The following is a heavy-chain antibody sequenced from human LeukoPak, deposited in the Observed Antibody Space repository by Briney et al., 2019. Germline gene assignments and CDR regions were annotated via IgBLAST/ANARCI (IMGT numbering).Heavy chain of an antibody. J-gene: IGHJ6*02. CDR2: IASGGGANR. CDR3: ARIGTTTRGPAGLDV. Sequence: GGSLRLSCAASGFTFSSYEMNWVRQAPGKGLEWVSYIASGGGANRFYSESVKGRFTISRDNAKNSLYLHMNSLRAEDAGVYYCARIGTTTRGPAGLDVWGQGTTVTVSS. CDR1: GFTFSSYE. V-gene: IGHV3-48*03. D-gene: IGHD2/OR15-2a*01.